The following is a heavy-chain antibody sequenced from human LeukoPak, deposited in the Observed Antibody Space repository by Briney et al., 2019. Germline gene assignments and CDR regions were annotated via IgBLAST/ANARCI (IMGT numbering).Heavy chain of an antibody. V-gene: IGHV1-2*02. Sequence: ASVKVSCKASGYTFTGYYMHWVRQAPGQGLEWMGWINPNSGGTNYAQKFQGRVTMTRDTSISTAYMELSRLRSDDTAVYYCARDRITGTYDAFDTWGQGTMVTVSS. CDR1: GYTFTGYY. D-gene: IGHD1-20*01. J-gene: IGHJ3*02. CDR2: INPNSGGT. CDR3: ARDRITGTYDAFDT.